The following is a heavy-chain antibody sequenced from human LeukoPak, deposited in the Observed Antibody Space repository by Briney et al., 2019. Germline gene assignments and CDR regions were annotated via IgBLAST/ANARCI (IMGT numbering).Heavy chain of an antibody. J-gene: IGHJ4*02. CDR2: IYYSGST. CDR1: GGSISSSSYY. Sequence: PSETPSLTCTVSGGSISSSSYYWGWIRQPPGKGLEWIGSIYYSGSTYYNPSLKSRVTISVDTSKNQFSLKLSSVTAADTAVYYCAMGYYDFWSGYYGYWGQGTLVTVSS. D-gene: IGHD3-3*01. CDR3: AMGYYDFWSGYYGY. V-gene: IGHV4-39*05.